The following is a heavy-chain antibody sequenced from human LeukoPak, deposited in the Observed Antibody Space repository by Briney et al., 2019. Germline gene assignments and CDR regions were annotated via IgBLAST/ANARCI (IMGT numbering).Heavy chain of an antibody. Sequence: GRSLRLSCAASGFTFSSYGMHWVRQAPGKGLEWVAVISYDGSNKYYADSVKGRFTITRETSTNTLHLQMNSLRAEDTAVYYCARVDPGHDAFDFWGQGTTVTVSS. CDR1: GFTFSSYG. J-gene: IGHJ3*01. CDR2: ISYDGSNK. CDR3: ARVDPGHDAFDF. V-gene: IGHV3-30*03.